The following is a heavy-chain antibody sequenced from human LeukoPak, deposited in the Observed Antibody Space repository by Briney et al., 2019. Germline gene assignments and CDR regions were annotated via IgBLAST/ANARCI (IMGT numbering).Heavy chain of an antibody. Sequence: ASVKISCKVSGYTFTDYYMHWVQQAPGKGLEWMGLVDPEDGETIYAEKFQGRVTITADTSTDTAYMELSSLRSEDTAVYYCATPPRYSTLEYFQHWSQGTLVTVSS. J-gene: IGHJ1*01. V-gene: IGHV1-69-2*01. CDR3: ATPPRYSTLEYFQH. D-gene: IGHD6-13*01. CDR1: GYTFTDYY. CDR2: VDPEDGET.